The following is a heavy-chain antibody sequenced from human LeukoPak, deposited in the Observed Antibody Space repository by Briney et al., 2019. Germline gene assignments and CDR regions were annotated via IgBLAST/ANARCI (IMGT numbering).Heavy chain of an antibody. CDR1: GYTFTGYY. D-gene: IGHD6-13*01. Sequence: ASVKVSCKASGYTFTGYYMHLVRQAPGQGLEWMGWINPNSGGTNYAQKFQGRVTMTRDTSISTAYMELSRLRSDDTAVYYCAREGTKSSRSWSHLYYYMDVWGKGTTVTVSS. J-gene: IGHJ6*03. CDR3: AREGTKSSRSWSHLYYYMDV. CDR2: INPNSGGT. V-gene: IGHV1-2*02.